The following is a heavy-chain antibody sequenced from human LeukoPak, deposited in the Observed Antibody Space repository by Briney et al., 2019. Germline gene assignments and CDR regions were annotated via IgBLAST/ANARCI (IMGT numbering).Heavy chain of an antibody. V-gene: IGHV3-23*01. CDR1: GFSFSTYA. Sequence: PGGSLRLSCAASGFSFSTYAMSWVRQAPGKGLEWVSGISGSGTSTYYADSVKGRFTISRDNSKNTLYLQMNSLRAEDTAVYYCAKVRCGGDCYSTHDAFDIWGQGTMVTVSS. CDR2: ISGSGTST. J-gene: IGHJ3*02. CDR3: AKVRCGGDCYSTHDAFDI. D-gene: IGHD2-21*02.